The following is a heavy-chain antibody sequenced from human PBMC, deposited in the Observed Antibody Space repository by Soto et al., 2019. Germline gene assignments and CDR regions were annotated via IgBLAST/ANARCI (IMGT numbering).Heavy chain of an antibody. Sequence: AGSLRLSCAASGCTFSNAWMNLVRQAPGKGLEWVGRIKSKTDGGTTDYAAPVKGRFTISRDDSKNTLYLQMNSLRAEDTAVYYCAKDRPRRGKQLVQGYFDYWGQGTLVTVSS. CDR3: AKDRPRRGKQLVQGYFDY. CDR1: GCTFSNAW. V-gene: IGHV3-15*07. J-gene: IGHJ4*02. CDR2: IKSKTDGGTT. D-gene: IGHD6-13*01.